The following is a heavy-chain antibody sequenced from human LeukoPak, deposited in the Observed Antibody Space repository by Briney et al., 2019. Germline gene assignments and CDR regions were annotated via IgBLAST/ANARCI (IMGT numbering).Heavy chain of an antibody. CDR2: ISGSGGST. CDR3: GRYPRITMVRGVIDY. CDR1: GFTFSSYA. J-gene: IGHJ4*02. D-gene: IGHD3-10*01. V-gene: IGHV3-23*01. Sequence: GGSLRLSCAASGFTFSSYAMSWVRQAPGKGLEWVSAISGSGGSTYYADSVKGRFTISRDNSKNTLYLQMNSLRAEDTAVYYCGRYPRITMVRGVIDYWGQGTLVAVSS.